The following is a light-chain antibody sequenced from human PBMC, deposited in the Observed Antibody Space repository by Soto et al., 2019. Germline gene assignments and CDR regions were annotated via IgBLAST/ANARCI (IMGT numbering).Light chain of an antibody. CDR3: SAWDDSMSGVV. V-gene: IGLV1-47*01. CDR2: KSY. CDR1: RSNIGSGN. J-gene: IGLJ7*01. Sequence: QSVLTQPPSASGTPGQRVTISCSGSRSNIGSGNVYWYQHFPGTAPKLLIYKSYQGPSGDPDRFSACKSRTSASPAIIGLRSEDEDADYCSAWDDSMSGVVFGGGTQVTVL.